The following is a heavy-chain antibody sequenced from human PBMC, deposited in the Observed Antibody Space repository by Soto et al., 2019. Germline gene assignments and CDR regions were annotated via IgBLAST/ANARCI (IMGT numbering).Heavy chain of an antibody. CDR1: GYTFTGYY. Sequence: ASVKVSCKASGYTFTGYYMHWVRQTPGKGLEWMGWINPNSGGTNYAQKFQGWVHMTRHKSIRTAYMELSRLRSDDQAVYYRAIGLTIFGVGKYNWFDPWGQGTLVTVSS. D-gene: IGHD3-3*01. CDR3: AIGLTIFGVGKYNWFDP. V-gene: IGHV1-2*04. CDR2: INPNSGGT. J-gene: IGHJ5*02.